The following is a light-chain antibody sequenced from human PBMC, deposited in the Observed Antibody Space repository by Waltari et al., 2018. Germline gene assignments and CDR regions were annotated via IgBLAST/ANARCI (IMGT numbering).Light chain of an antibody. CDR1: QSVTWIS. J-gene: IGKJ4*01. CDR3: QQYDGEVVT. CDR2: GTS. Sequence: CRASQSVTWISLTWYQKKVGQAPRLLIYGTSSRATGIPDRFSGSGSGTEFTLTISRLEPEDFAVYYCQQYDGEVVTFGGGTKVEI. V-gene: IGKV3-20*01.